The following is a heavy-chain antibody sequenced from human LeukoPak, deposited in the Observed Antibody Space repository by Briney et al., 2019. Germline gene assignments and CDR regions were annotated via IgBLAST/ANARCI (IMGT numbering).Heavy chain of an antibody. V-gene: IGHV3-23*01. CDR1: GFTFSSYA. J-gene: IGHJ4*02. CDR3: VNGYTYGQN. Sequence: PGGSLRLSCAASGFTFSSYAINWVRQAPGTGLEWVSTISGSGGNTYYADSVKGRFTISRDNSKNTLYLHMNSLRAEDTAVYYCVNGYTYGQNWGQGTLVTVSS. CDR2: ISGSGGNT. D-gene: IGHD5-18*01.